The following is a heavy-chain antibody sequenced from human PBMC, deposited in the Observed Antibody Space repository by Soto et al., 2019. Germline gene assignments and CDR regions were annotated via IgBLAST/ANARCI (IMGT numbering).Heavy chain of an antibody. V-gene: IGHV4-59*01. CDR1: GGSISSYY. CDR3: ARVDSSSWYVRNYYDMDV. J-gene: IGHJ6*02. D-gene: IGHD6-13*01. CDR2: IYYSGST. Sequence: SETLSLTCTVSGGSISSYYWSWIRQPPGKGLEWIGYIYYSGSTNYNPSLKSRVTISVDTSKNQFSLKLSSVTAADTAVYYCARVDSSSWYVRNYYDMDVWGQGTTVTVS.